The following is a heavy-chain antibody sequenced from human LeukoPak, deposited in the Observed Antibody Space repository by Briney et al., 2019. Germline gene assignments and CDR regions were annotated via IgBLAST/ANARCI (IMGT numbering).Heavy chain of an antibody. CDR1: GYKFTDDY. Sequence: GASVKVSCEASGYKFTDDYMHWGRQAPGQGLEFMGWINPDSGFTNYAQKFKGRVTMTRDTSISTAYLEVRSLTSDDTAVYYCAPTAEAYTSWWKVWGQGTLVTVSS. D-gene: IGHD3-16*01. V-gene: IGHV1-2*02. J-gene: IGHJ4*02. CDR3: APTAEAYTSWWKV. CDR2: INPDSGFT.